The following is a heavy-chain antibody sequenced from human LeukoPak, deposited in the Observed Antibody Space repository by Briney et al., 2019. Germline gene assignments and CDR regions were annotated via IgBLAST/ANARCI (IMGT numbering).Heavy chain of an antibody. CDR1: GGTFSSYA. CDR2: IIPILGIA. J-gene: IGHJ6*03. CDR3: ARDRHYDFWSGNYYYYMDV. Sequence: GASVKVSCKASGGTFSSYAISWVRQAPGQGLEWMGRIIPILGIANYAQKFQGRVTITADKSTSTAYMELSSLRSEDTAVYYCARDRHYDFWSGNYYYYMDVWGKGTTVTVSS. V-gene: IGHV1-69*04. D-gene: IGHD3-3*01.